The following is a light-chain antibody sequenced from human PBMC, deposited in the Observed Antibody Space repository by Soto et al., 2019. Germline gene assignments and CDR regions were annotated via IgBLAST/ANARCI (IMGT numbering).Light chain of an antibody. CDR1: QTISAY. CDR2: GVS. CDR3: PQSFITPRT. J-gene: IGKJ1*01. V-gene: IGKV1-39*01. Sequence: TKSVSPLPASLEHKVTITFLASQTISAYLKWYQQKPGKAPKLLIYGVSSRQSGVPSRFSGSGSGTDFTLTISSLQPEDFGTYYCPQSFITPRTFGQGTKLDIK.